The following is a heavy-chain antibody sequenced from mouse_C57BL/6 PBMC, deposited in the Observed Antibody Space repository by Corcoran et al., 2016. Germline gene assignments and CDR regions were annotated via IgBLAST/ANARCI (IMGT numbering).Heavy chain of an antibody. D-gene: IGHD1-1*01. CDR1: GYTFTDYY. J-gene: IGHJ2*01. V-gene: IGHV1-75*01. CDR2: IFPGSGST. CDR3: ARWGITTVAYYFDY. Sequence: QVQLQQSGPELVKPGASVKISCKASGYTFTDYYINWAKQRPGQGLEWIGWIFPGSGSTYYNEKFKGKATLTVDKSSSTAYMLLSSLTSEDSAVYFCARWGITTVAYYFDYWGQGTTLTVSS.